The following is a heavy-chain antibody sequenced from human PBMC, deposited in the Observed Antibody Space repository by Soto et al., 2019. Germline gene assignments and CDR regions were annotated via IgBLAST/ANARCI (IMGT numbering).Heavy chain of an antibody. V-gene: IGHV5-51*01. CDR3: ARLTSYKYCSSTSCELFDY. CDR1: GYSFTSYW. J-gene: IGHJ4*02. Sequence: PGESLKISCKGSGYSFTSYWIGWLRQMPGKGLEWMGIIYPGDSDTRYSPSFQGQVTISADKSISTAYLQWSSLKASDTAMYYCARLTSYKYCSSTSCELFDYWGQGTRVTVSS. D-gene: IGHD2-2*01. CDR2: IYPGDSDT.